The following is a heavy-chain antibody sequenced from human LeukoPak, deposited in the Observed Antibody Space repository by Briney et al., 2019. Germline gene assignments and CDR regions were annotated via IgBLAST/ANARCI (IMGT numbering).Heavy chain of an antibody. CDR2: ITSSSSYI. V-gene: IGHV3-21*01. D-gene: IGHD3-22*01. CDR1: GFTFSSYS. Sequence: GGSLRLSCAASGFTFSSYSMNWVRQAPGKGLEWVSSITSSSSYIYYADSVKGRFTFSRDNAKNSLFLQMNSLRAEDTAVYYCARAGHTYYYDSSGYLDYWGQGTLVTVSS. CDR3: ARAGHTYYYDSSGYLDY. J-gene: IGHJ4*02.